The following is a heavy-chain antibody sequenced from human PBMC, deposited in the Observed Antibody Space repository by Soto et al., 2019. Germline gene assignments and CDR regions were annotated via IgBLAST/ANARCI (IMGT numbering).Heavy chain of an antibody. J-gene: IGHJ4*02. CDR3: ARDLSLWVRGVISDY. CDR1: GYTFTSYA. D-gene: IGHD3-10*01. Sequence: QVQLVQSGAEVKKPGASVKVSCKASGYTFTSYAMHWVRQAPGQRLEWMGWINAGNGNTKYSQKFQGRVTITRDTSASTAYMELSSLRSEDTAVYYCARDLSLWVRGVISDYWGQGTLVTVSS. CDR2: INAGNGNT. V-gene: IGHV1-3*01.